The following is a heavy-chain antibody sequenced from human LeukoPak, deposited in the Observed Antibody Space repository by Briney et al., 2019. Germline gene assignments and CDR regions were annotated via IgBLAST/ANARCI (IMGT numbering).Heavy chain of an antibody. J-gene: IGHJ4*02. Sequence: PGGSLRLSCAASGFTFSGFGMNWVRQAPGKGLEWVSAISGSGGSTYYADSVKGRFTISRDNSKNTLYLQMNSLRAEDTAVYYYAKAGTMTLSYFDYWGQGTLVTVSS. V-gene: IGHV3-23*01. CDR3: AKAGTMTLSYFDY. CDR1: GFTFSGFG. D-gene: IGHD3-22*01. CDR2: ISGSGGST.